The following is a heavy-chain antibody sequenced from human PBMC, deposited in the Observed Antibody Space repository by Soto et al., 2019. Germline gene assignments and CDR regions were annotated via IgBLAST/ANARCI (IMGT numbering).Heavy chain of an antibody. CDR3: ARVYRYYYDSSGYYLDY. V-gene: IGHV4-30-4*01. J-gene: IGHJ4*02. CDR2: IYYSGST. D-gene: IGHD3-22*01. CDR1: GGSISSGDYY. Sequence: SETLSLTCTVSGGSISSGDYYWSWIRQPPGKGLEWIGYIYYSGSTYYNPSLKSRVTISVDTSKNQFSLKLSSVTAADTAVYYCARVYRYYYDSSGYYLDYWGQGTLVTVSS.